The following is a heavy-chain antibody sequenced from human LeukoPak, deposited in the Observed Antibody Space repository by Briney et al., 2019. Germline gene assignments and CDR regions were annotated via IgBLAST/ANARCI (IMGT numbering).Heavy chain of an antibody. V-gene: IGHV1-2*02. Sequence: ASVKVSCKASGYTFTSYGISWVRQAPGQGLEWMGWINPNSGGTNYAQKFQGRVTMTRDTSISTAYMELSRLRSDDTAVYYCARGGAARPEYYYYYYMDVWGKGTTVTVSS. CDR2: INPNSGGT. CDR1: GYTFTSYG. CDR3: ARGGAARPEYYYYYYMDV. J-gene: IGHJ6*03. D-gene: IGHD6-6*01.